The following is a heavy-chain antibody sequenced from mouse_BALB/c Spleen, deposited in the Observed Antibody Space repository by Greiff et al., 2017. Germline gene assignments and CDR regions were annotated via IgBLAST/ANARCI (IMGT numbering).Heavy chain of an antibody. CDR2: IWRGGST. D-gene: IGHD4-1*02. V-gene: IGHV2-5-1*01. CDR3: AKRFNWDYAMDY. J-gene: IGHJ4*01. Sequence: QVQLKESGPSLVQPSQSLSITCTVSGFSLTSYGVHWVRQSPGKGLEWLGVIWRGGSTDYNAAFMSRLSITKDNSKSQVFFKMNSLQADDTAIYYCAKRFNWDYAMDYWGQGTSVTVSS. CDR1: GFSLTSYG.